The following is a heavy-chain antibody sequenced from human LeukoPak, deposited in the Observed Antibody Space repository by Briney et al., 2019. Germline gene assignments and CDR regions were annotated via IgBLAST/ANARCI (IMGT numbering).Heavy chain of an antibody. V-gene: IGHV3-48*01. CDR2: IGIDSGNT. CDR3: ARDHNYAFDN. CDR1: GFTFSSYS. Sequence: GGSLRLSCAASGFTFSSYSMNWVRQAPGKGLEWISYIGIDSGNTKYADSVRGRFTTSADKAKNSLYLQMNSLRVEDTAVYYCARDHNYAFDNWGQGTLVSVAS. J-gene: IGHJ4*02. D-gene: IGHD1-1*01.